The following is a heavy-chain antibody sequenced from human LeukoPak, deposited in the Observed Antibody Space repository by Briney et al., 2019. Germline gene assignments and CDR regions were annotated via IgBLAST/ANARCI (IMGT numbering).Heavy chain of an antibody. Sequence: PGGSLRLSCAASGFTFSSYAMSWVRQAPGKGLEWVAVIWYDGSNKYYADSVKGRFTISRDNSKNTLYLQMNSLRAEDTAVYYCAKDWAGHYDFWSGHPSGDYWGQGTLVTVSS. V-gene: IGHV3-33*06. CDR2: IWYDGSNK. CDR3: AKDWAGHYDFWSGHPSGDY. CDR1: GFTFSSYA. J-gene: IGHJ4*02. D-gene: IGHD3-3*01.